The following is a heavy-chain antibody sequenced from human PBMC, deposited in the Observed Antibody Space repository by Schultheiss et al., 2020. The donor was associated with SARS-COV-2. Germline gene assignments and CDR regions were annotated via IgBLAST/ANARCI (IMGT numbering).Heavy chain of an antibody. V-gene: IGHV1-69*13. D-gene: IGHD4-17*01. CDR3: ARDIPQSGYGDYVYYYYYGMDV. Sequence: SVKVSCKASGGTFSSYAISWLRQAPGKGLGWMGGIIPIFGTANYAQKFQGRVTITADESTSTAYMELSRLRSDDTAVYYCARDIPQSGYGDYVYYYYYGMDVWGQGTTVTVSS. CDR2: IIPIFGTA. J-gene: IGHJ6*02. CDR1: GGTFSSYA.